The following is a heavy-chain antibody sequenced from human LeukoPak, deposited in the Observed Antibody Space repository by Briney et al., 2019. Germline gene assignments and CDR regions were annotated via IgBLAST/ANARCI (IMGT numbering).Heavy chain of an antibody. J-gene: IGHJ5*02. CDR2: VYPGDSDT. D-gene: IGHD1-1*01. CDR1: GYSFTSYW. Sequence: GESLKISCNASGYSFTSYWIGWVRQVPGKGLEWMVIVYPGDSDTRYSPSFQGQVSISADKSISTAYLQWSSLKASDTAMYYCARIALPVPTRGWFDPWGQGTLVTVSS. CDR3: ARIALPVPTRGWFDP. V-gene: IGHV5-51*01.